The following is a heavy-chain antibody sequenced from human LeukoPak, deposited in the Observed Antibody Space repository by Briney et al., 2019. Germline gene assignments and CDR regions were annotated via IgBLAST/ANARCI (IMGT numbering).Heavy chain of an antibody. J-gene: IGHJ5*02. CDR3: ARDGDYCTTTTCYNWFDP. Sequence: SETLSLTCTVSGASVSSGSYYWSWIRQPAGKGLEWIGRIYTSWSTDYNPSLKSRVTISVDTSKNQFSLKLNSVTAADTAVYYCARDGDYCTTTTCYNWFDPWGQGTLVTVSS. V-gene: IGHV4-61*02. CDR1: GASVSSGSYY. D-gene: IGHD2-2*01. CDR2: IYTSWST.